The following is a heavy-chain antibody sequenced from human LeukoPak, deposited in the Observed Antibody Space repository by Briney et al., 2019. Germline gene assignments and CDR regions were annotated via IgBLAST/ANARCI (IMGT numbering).Heavy chain of an antibody. D-gene: IGHD1-26*01. CDR3: AREVGYSGSHGTVFD. CDR1: GRSISSSSYY. V-gene: IGHV4-39*07. CDR2: IYYSGST. Sequence: ESSETLSLTCTVSGRSISSSSYYWGWIRQPPGNGLEWIGSIYYSGSTYYNPSLKSRVTISVDTSKNQFSLKLSSVTAADTAVYYCAREVGYSGSHGTVFDWGRGTLVTVSS. J-gene: IGHJ4*02.